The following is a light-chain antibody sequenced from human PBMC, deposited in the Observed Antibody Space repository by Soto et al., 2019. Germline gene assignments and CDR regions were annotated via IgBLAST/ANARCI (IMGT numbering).Light chain of an antibody. V-gene: IGKV3-20*01. J-gene: IGKJ5*01. CDR3: QQYGSSIT. CDR2: GAS. CDR1: QSITTGY. Sequence: ESVLTQSPGTLSLSPGERATLSCRAGQSITTGYLAWYQQRLGQSPRLLIYGASNRAPGIPDRFSGSGSGTDFTLTISRVEPEDFAVYYCQQYGSSITFGQGTRLEIK.